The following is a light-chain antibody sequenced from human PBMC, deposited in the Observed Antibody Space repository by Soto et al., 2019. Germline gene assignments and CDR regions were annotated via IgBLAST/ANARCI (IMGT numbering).Light chain of an antibody. V-gene: IGKV1-27*01. CDR2: ATS. Sequence: QMTQCPSSLPAFVGDRVTITCRASQGIAPYLAWFQQKPGKVPKLLIYATSTLQSGVPSRFSGSGSGTDFTLTISSLQPEDVATYYCQKYNSAPLTFGGGTKVDIK. CDR1: QGIAPY. J-gene: IGKJ4*01. CDR3: QKYNSAPLT.